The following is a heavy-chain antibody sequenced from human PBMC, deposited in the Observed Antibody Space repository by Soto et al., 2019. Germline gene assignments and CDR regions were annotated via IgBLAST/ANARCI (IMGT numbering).Heavy chain of an antibody. Sequence: SETLSLTCAVYGGSFSGYYWSWIRQPPGKGLEWIGEINHSGSTNYNPSLKSRVTISVDTSKNQFSLKLSSVTAADTAVYYCARGHNRAHSSGWYNYWGQGTLVTVSS. D-gene: IGHD6-19*01. CDR2: INHSGST. J-gene: IGHJ4*02. CDR1: GGSFSGYY. CDR3: ARGHNRAHSSGWYNY. V-gene: IGHV4-34*01.